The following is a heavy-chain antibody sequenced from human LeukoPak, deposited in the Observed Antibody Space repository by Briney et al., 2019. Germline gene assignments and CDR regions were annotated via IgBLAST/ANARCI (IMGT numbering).Heavy chain of an antibody. CDR2: IYHSGST. CDR3: ARLPLLDYFDY. V-gene: IGHV4-38-2*02. J-gene: IGHJ4*02. Sequence: PSETLSLTCTVSGYSISSGYYWGWIRQPPGKGLEWIGSIYHSGSTYYNPSLKGRVTISVDTSKNQFSLKLSSVTAADTAVYYCARLPLLDYFDYWGQGTLVTVSS. CDR1: GYSISSGYY. D-gene: IGHD2/OR15-2a*01.